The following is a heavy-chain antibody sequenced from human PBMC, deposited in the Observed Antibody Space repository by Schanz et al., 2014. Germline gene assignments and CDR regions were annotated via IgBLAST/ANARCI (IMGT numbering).Heavy chain of an antibody. CDR1: EFIFSTYT. Sequence: VQLVESGGGVVQPGGSLRLSCAASEFIFSTYTMNWVRQAPGKGLEWVSSITDIGTYTYYADSVKGRFTISRDNAKNSLYLQMNSLRAEDTAVYYCAKDQRPYSSSSGFDYWGQGTLVTVSS. CDR2: ITDIGTYT. CDR3: AKDQRPYSSSSGFDY. V-gene: IGHV3-21*01. D-gene: IGHD6-6*01. J-gene: IGHJ4*02.